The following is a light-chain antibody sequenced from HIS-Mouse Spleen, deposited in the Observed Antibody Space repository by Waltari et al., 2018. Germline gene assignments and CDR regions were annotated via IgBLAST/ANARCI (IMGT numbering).Light chain of an antibody. Sequence: SYELTQTPSVSVSPGQTARHTCSGDALPKKYAFWYQQKSGQAPVLVIYEDSKRPSGIPERFSGSSSGTMATLTISGAQVEDEADYYCYSTDSSGNHRVFGGGTKLTVL. CDR3: YSTDSSGNHRV. J-gene: IGLJ2*01. CDR2: EDS. CDR1: ALPKKY. V-gene: IGLV3-10*01.